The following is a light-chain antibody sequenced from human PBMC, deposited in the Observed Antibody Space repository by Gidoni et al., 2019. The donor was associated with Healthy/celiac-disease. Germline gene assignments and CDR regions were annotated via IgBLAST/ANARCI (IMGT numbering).Light chain of an antibody. CDR2: QDS. Sequence: SYELTQPPSVSVSPGQTARITCSGDKLGDKYACWYQQKPGQSPVLVIYQDSKRPSGIPERFSGSNSGNTATLTISGTQAMDEADYYCQAWDSSTGVVGGGTKLTVL. CDR1: KLGDKY. CDR3: QAWDSSTGV. J-gene: IGLJ3*02. V-gene: IGLV3-1*01.